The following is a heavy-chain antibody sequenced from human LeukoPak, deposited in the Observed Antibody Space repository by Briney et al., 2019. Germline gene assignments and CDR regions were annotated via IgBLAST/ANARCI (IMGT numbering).Heavy chain of an antibody. CDR1: GFTFNSYA. J-gene: IGHJ6*02. CDR3: AKDRPGWGNWNYNPYYYYYGMDV. Sequence: GGSLRLSCAASGFTFNSYAMSWVRQAPGKGLEWVSAISGSGGSTYYADSVKGRFTISRDNSKNTLYLQMNSLRAEDTAVYYCAKDRPGWGNWNYNPYYYYYGMDVWGQGTTVTVSS. D-gene: IGHD1-7*01. CDR2: ISGSGGST. V-gene: IGHV3-23*01.